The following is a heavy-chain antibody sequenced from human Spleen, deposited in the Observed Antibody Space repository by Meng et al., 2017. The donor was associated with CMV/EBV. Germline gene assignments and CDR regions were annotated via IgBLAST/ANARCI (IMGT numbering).Heavy chain of an antibody. V-gene: IGHV3-21*04. Sequence: GGSLRLSCAASGFDFSAYSLNWVRQAPGKGLEWVAFISRSTHYIYYADSVKARFTISRDTAKNTLYLQMNSLRAEDTAVYYCARDREYQLLNYGMDVWGQGTTVTVSS. CDR3: ARDREYQLLNYGMDV. CDR1: GFDFSAYS. CDR2: ISRSTHYI. D-gene: IGHD2-2*01. J-gene: IGHJ6*02.